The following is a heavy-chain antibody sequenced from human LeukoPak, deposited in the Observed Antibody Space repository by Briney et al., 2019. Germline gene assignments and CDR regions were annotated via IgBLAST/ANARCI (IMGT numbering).Heavy chain of an antibody. CDR1: GFTLSNYG. Sequence: PGRPLRLSCAASGFTLSNYGVHWVRQAPGKGLEWVAVIRYDGSTKYYADSVKGRFTISRDNSKNTVYLEMNSLRAEDTAVYYCARDLRFLESEDAFDIWGQGTMVTVSS. CDR2: IRYDGSTK. V-gene: IGHV3-33*01. J-gene: IGHJ3*02. CDR3: ARDLRFLESEDAFDI. D-gene: IGHD3-3*01.